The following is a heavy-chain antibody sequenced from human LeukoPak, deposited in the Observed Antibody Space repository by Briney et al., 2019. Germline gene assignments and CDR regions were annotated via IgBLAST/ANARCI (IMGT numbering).Heavy chain of an antibody. D-gene: IGHD3-9*01. V-gene: IGHV3-23*01. J-gene: IGHJ5*02. CDR2: ISGSGGST. Sequence: GGSLRLSCAASGFTFSSYAMSWVRQAPGKGLEWVSAISGSGGSTYYADSVKGRFTISRDNSKNTLYLQMNSLRAEDTAVYYCAKGYDVLTGYQSWFDPWGQGTLVTVSS. CDR1: GFTFSSYA. CDR3: AKGYDVLTGYQSWFDP.